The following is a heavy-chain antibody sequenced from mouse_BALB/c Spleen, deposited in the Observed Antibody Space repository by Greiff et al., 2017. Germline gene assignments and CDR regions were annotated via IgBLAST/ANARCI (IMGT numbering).Heavy chain of an antibody. CDR2: IDPANGNT. CDR1: GFTFKDSY. V-gene: IGHV14-3*02. J-gene: IGHJ4*01. CDR3: ALRWAMDY. Sequence: VQLQQSGAELVKPGASVKLSCTASGFTFKDSYMHWVKQRPEQGLEWIGRIDPANGNTKYDPKFQGKATITADTSSNTAYLQLSSLTSEDTAVYYCALRWAMDYWGQGTSVTVSS. D-gene: IGHD1-1*01.